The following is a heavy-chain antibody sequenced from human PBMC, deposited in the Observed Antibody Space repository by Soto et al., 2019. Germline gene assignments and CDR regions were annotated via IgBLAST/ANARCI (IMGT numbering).Heavy chain of an antibody. D-gene: IGHD2-8*02. J-gene: IGHJ6*03. CDR2: MSSTGSFM. Sequence: EVQLVESGGGLVKPGESLRLACAASGFTFSHYSMNWVRQAPGKGLEWVSSMSSTGSFMYYADSVKGRFTISRDSAKECLYLQLLSLRGAQRAVCDCAKGGGITGVDYMEVWGKGTTVIVSS. CDR3: AKGGGITGVDYMEV. CDR1: GFTFSHYS. V-gene: IGHV3-21*01.